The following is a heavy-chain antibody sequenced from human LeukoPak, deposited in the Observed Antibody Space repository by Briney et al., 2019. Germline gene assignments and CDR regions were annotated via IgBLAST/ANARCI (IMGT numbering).Heavy chain of an antibody. CDR2: ISSSGRTI. CDR1: GFIFRSYE. J-gene: IGHJ4*02. D-gene: IGHD2-2*01. Sequence: AGPLRLSCSASGFIFRSYEMNGLRQPPGKGLDGVEYISSSGRTIYYEDSVKGRFTLSRDNAKNSLYLQMHSLRAEDTAVYYCASGGIPAAIADYWGQGTLVTVHS. CDR3: ASGGIPAAIADY. V-gene: IGHV3-48*03.